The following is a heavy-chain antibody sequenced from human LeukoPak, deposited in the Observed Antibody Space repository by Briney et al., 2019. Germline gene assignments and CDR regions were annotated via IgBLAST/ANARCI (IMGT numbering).Heavy chain of an antibody. CDR3: ARDDDFWSGTLGY. Sequence: GASVKVSCKASGYTFTGYYMHWVRQAPGQGLEWMGWINLNSGGTNYAQKFQGRVTMTRDTSISTAYMELSRLRSDDTAVYYCARDDDFWSGTLGYWGQGTLVTVSS. D-gene: IGHD3-3*01. CDR1: GYTFTGYY. CDR2: INLNSGGT. J-gene: IGHJ4*02. V-gene: IGHV1-2*02.